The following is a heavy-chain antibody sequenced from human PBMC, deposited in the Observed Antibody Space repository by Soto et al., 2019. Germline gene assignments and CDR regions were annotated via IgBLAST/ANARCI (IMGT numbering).Heavy chain of an antibody. CDR1: GYTFTSYD. CDR3: ARSDSSGWYFDY. D-gene: IGHD6-19*01. V-gene: IGHV1-8*01. J-gene: IGHJ4*02. Sequence: ASVKVSCKASGYTFTSYDINWVRQATGQGLEWMGWMNPNSGNTGYAQKFQGRVTMTRNTSISTAYMELSSLRSEETAVYYGARSDSSGWYFDYWGQGTLVTVSS. CDR2: MNPNSGNT.